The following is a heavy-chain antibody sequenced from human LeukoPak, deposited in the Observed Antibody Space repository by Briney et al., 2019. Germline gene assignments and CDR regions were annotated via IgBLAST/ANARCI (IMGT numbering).Heavy chain of an antibody. Sequence: SETMSLTCTVSGASITSYYWSWIRQPPGKGLEWVGEINHSGSTNYNPSLKSRVTISVDTSKNQFSLKLSSVTAADTAVYYCARGRRGYSYGYDYWGQGTLVTVSS. CDR3: ARGRRGYSYGYDY. J-gene: IGHJ4*02. CDR1: GASITSYY. CDR2: INHSGST. V-gene: IGHV4-34*01. D-gene: IGHD5-18*01.